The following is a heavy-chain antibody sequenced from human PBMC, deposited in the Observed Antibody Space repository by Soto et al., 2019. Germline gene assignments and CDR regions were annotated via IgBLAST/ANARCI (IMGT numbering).Heavy chain of an antibody. J-gene: IGHJ3*02. Sequence: QVQLEQSGAEVKKAGSSVKVSCKAFGGSVNSHAISWVRQAPGQGLEWMGGIIPMFGTPTYAQRFQAGVTISADESTGTVYLDLSRLRSGDTAMYYCARSRNVAEFNDYGGNYHGFDIWGQGTMVTVSS. CDR2: IIPMFGTP. D-gene: IGHD4-17*01. V-gene: IGHV1-69*01. CDR1: GGSVNSHA. CDR3: ARSRNVAEFNDYGGNYHGFDI.